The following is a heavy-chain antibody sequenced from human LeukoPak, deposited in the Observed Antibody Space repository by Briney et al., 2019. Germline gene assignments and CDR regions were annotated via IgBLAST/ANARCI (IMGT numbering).Heavy chain of an antibody. V-gene: IGHV3-48*03. Sequence: PGGSLRLSCAASGFTFSSYEMNWVRQAPGKGLEWVSYISSSGSTIYYADSVKGRFTISRDNAKNSLYLQTNSLRAEDTAVYYCAGHDFWSGYPDYWGQGTLVTVSS. CDR3: AGHDFWSGYPDY. J-gene: IGHJ4*02. CDR1: GFTFSSYE. D-gene: IGHD3-3*01. CDR2: ISSSGSTI.